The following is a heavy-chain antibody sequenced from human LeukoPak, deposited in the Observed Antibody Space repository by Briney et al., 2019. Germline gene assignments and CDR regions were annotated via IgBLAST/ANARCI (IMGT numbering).Heavy chain of an antibody. J-gene: IGHJ4*02. V-gene: IGHV4-4*07. D-gene: IGHD2-2*01. Sequence: SETLSLTCSVSGGSISSYYWNWIRQPARKGLEWIGRIDTTGSTNYNPSLKSRVTMSVDTSRNQFSLKLSSVTAADTAVYYCARDWYSSTWYYIDNWGQGTLVTVSS. CDR1: GGSISSYY. CDR2: IDTTGST. CDR3: ARDWYSSTWYYIDN.